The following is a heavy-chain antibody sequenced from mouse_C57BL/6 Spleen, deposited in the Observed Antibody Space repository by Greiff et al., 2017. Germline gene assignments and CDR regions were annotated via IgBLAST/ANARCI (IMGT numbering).Heavy chain of an antibody. Sequence: EVQVVESGGGLVQPGESLKLSCESNEYEFPSHDMSWVRKTPEKRLELVAAINSDGGSTYYPDTMERRVNISRDNTKKTLYLQMSSLRSEDTALYYCARAYDYDRFAYWGQGTLVTVSA. CDR2: INSDGGST. V-gene: IGHV5-2*01. CDR1: EYEFPSHD. J-gene: IGHJ3*01. CDR3: ARAYDYDRFAY. D-gene: IGHD2-4*01.